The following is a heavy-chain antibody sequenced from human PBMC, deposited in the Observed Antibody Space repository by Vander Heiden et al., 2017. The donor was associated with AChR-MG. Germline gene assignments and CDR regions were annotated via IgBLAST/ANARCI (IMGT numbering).Heavy chain of an antibody. V-gene: IGHV3-48*01. J-gene: IGHJ3*02. Sequence: EVQLVEYGGGLVQPGGSLRLSCAASGFSSSSYSMNWVRQAPGKGLEWVSYISSSSSTIYYADSVKGRFTISRDNAKNSLYLQMNSLRAEDTAVYYCARELNYGGNSRYAFDIWGQGTMVTVSS. CDR1: GFSSSSYS. CDR3: ARELNYGGNSRYAFDI. D-gene: IGHD4-17*01. CDR2: ISSSSSTI.